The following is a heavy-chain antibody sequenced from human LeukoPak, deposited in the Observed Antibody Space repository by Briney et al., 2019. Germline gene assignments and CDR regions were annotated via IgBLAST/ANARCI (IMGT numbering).Heavy chain of an antibody. V-gene: IGHV4-34*01. J-gene: IGHJ3*02. CDR2: INHSGST. Sequence: SETLSLTCAVYGGSFSGYYWSWIRQPPGKGLEWIGEINHSGSTYYNPSLKSRVTISVDTSKNQFSLKLSSVTAADTAVYYCARHDGYYDSSGQYGLGAFDIWGQGTMVTVSS. D-gene: IGHD3-22*01. CDR1: GGSFSGYY. CDR3: ARHDGYYDSSGQYGLGAFDI.